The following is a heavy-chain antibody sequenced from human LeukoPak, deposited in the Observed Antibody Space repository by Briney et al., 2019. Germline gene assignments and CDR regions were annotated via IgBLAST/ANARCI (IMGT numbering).Heavy chain of an antibody. CDR2: IYYSGST. Sequence: PSQTLPLTCTVSGGSISSGDYYWTWIRQPPGKGLEWIGDIYYSGSTYYNPSLKSRVTISVDTSKNQFSLKLSSVTAADTAVYYCARGGSYHLPGDYWGQGTLVTVSS. CDR1: GGSISSGDYY. CDR3: ARGGSYHLPGDY. D-gene: IGHD1-26*01. V-gene: IGHV4-30-4*01. J-gene: IGHJ4*02.